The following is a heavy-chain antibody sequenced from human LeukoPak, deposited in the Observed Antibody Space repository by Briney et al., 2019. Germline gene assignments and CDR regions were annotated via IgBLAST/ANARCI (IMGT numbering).Heavy chain of an antibody. CDR1: GCRFTNYW. CDR3: TRLTDGYYDYVWGSWDY. CDR2: TYIGNSYT. V-gene: IGHV5-51*01. D-gene: IGHD3-16*01. Sequence: GESLKTSCKGSGCRFTNYWVGWVRRMPGKGLGEMGITYIGNSYTRYSPSFQGQVTISADRSISTAYLQWSSLTASDTAMYYCTRLTDGYYDYVWGSWDYWGQGTLVTVSS. J-gene: IGHJ4*02.